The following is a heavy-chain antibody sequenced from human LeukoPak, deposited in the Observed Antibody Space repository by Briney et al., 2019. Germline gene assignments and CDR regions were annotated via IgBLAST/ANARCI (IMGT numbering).Heavy chain of an antibody. V-gene: IGHV4-59*01. Sequence: SETLSLTCTVSGGSISSYYWSWLRQPPGKGLEWIGYIYYSGSTNYNPSLKSRVTISVDTSKNQFSLKLSSVTAADTAVYYCARGDTMVRGVPYYFDYWGQGTLVTVSS. CDR3: ARGDTMVRGVPYYFDY. CDR1: GGSISSYY. D-gene: IGHD3-10*01. CDR2: IYYSGST. J-gene: IGHJ4*02.